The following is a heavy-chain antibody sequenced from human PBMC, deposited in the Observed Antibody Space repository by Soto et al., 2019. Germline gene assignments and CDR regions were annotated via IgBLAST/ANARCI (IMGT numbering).Heavy chain of an antibody. J-gene: IGHJ2*01. CDR2: ISGRISST. Sequence: EVQLLESGGGLVQPGGSLRLSCAASGFTFSSYAMSWVRQAPGKGLEWVSAISGRISSTYYADSVKGRSTISRDNSKSTLFLHMNSLRVEDTAVYYCARDGDAAWLRSGDLWGRGTLVTVSS. CDR3: ARDGDAAWLRSGDL. V-gene: IGHV3-23*01. CDR1: GFTFSSYA. D-gene: IGHD5-12*01.